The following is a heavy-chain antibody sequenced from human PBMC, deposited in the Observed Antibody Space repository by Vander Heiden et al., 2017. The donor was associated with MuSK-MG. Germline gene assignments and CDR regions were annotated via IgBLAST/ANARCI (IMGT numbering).Heavy chain of an antibody. CDR2: INHSGNT. CDR3: AGRPGYNFGYEWTY. CDR1: GGSFTDYY. D-gene: IGHD5-18*01. Sequence: QVQLQQWCAGLLKPSETRSPTCAVYGGSFTDYYWTWIRQPPGKGLEWIGEINHSGNTNSNPSLKSRVTISVDTSKNQFYLKLTAVTAADTAVYYCAGRPGYNFGYEWTYWGQGTLVTVSS. V-gene: IGHV4-34*01. J-gene: IGHJ4*02.